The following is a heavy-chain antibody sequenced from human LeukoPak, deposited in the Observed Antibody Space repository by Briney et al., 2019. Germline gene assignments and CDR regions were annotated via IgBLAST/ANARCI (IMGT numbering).Heavy chain of an antibody. V-gene: IGHV4-59*01. CDR1: GGSISSYY. CDR3: SSGWYKREYFQH. J-gene: IGHJ1*01. CDR2: IYYSGST. D-gene: IGHD6-19*01. Sequence: SETLSLTCTVSGGSISSYYWSWIRQPPGKGLEWIGYIYYSGSTNYNPSLKSRVTISVDTSKNQFSLKLSSVTAADTAVYYCSSGWYKREYFQHWGQGTLVTVSS.